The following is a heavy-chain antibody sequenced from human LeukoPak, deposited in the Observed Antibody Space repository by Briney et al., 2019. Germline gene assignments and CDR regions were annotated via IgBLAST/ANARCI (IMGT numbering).Heavy chain of an antibody. V-gene: IGHV3-7*03. CDR3: ARDNGWSADF. D-gene: IGHD2-15*01. J-gene: IGHJ4*02. Sequence: GGSLRLSCAASGFTFSRHWMYWVRQAPGKGLEWVANIKQDGSAKPYVDSVKGRFTISRDNAKNSLFLQMNSLRVEDTAVYYCARDNGWSADFWGQGTLITVSS. CDR1: GFTFSRHW. CDR2: IKQDGSAK.